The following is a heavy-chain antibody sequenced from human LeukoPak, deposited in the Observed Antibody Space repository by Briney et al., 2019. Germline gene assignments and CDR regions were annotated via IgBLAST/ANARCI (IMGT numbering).Heavy chain of an antibody. D-gene: IGHD5-24*01. CDR1: GGSISAYY. CDR2: ISYSGST. Sequence: SETLSLTCTVSGGSISAYYWSWIRQPPGKGLEWIGYISYSGSTKYNPSLKSRVTISVDTSKNQFSLKLSSVTAADTAVYYCARYGMATIQFFDYWGQGTPFTVSS. CDR3: ARYGMATIQFFDY. V-gene: IGHV4-59*01. J-gene: IGHJ4*02.